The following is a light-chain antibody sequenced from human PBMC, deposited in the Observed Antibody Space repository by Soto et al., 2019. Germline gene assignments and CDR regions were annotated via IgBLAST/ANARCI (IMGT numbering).Light chain of an antibody. CDR1: QSVSSSY. V-gene: IGKV3-20*01. CDR3: QQYGSSHGK. J-gene: IGKJ1*01. Sequence: EIVLTQSPGTLSLSPGERATLSCRASQSVSSSYLAWYQQKPGQAPRLLIYGASSRATGIPDRFSGSGSGTDFTLTISRLEPEDYAVYYYQQYGSSHGKFAQGTKVDIK. CDR2: GAS.